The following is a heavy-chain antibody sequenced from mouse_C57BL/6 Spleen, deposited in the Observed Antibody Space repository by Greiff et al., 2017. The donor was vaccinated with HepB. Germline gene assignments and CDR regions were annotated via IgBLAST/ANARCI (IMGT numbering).Heavy chain of an antibody. D-gene: IGHD2-3*01. V-gene: IGHV1-80*01. J-gene: IGHJ4*01. Sequence: QVQLQQSGAELVKPGASVKISCKASGYAFSSYWMNWVKQRPGKGLEWIGQIYPGDGDTNYNGKFKGKATLTADKSSSTAYMQLSSLTSEDSAVYFCARSNDGYYVAYAMDYWGQGTSVTVSS. CDR3: ARSNDGYYVAYAMDY. CDR1: GYAFSSYW. CDR2: IYPGDGDT.